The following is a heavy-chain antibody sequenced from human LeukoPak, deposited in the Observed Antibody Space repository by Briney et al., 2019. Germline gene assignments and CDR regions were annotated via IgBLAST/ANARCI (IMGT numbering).Heavy chain of an antibody. Sequence: SETLSLTCAVYGGSFSGYYWSWIRQPPGKGLEWIGEINHSGSTNYNPSLKSRVTISVDTSKNQFSLRLSSVTAEDTAVYYCARVGGVGATTGWFDPWGQGTLVTVSS. CDR1: GGSFSGYY. J-gene: IGHJ5*02. CDR3: ARVGGVGATTGWFDP. CDR2: INHSGST. V-gene: IGHV4-34*01. D-gene: IGHD1-26*01.